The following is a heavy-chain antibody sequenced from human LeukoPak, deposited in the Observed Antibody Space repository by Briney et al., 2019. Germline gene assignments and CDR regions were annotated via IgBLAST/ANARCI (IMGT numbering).Heavy chain of an antibody. CDR1: RFTFDDSV. J-gene: IGHJ4*02. V-gene: IGHV3-20*04. CDR3: AIDWFARLGELSPDRAFDY. Sequence: PGGSLRLSCAASRFTFDDSVMSWVRQAPGKGLEWVSGINWNGGSTGYADSVKGRFTISRDNAKNSLYLQMSSLRAEDTALYYCAIDWFARLGELSPDRAFDYWGQGTLVTVSS. D-gene: IGHD3-16*02. CDR2: INWNGGST.